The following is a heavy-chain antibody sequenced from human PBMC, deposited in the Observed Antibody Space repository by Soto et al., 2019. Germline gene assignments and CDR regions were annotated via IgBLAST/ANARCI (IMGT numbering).Heavy chain of an antibody. Sequence: ASVKVSCTASSYTFSNYGLSWVRQAPGQGLEWMGWVGPYTGVTNYAQKFKGRVTMTTDTSTTTAYMELRSLRSDDTAVYYCARDGDGPGRHYDYWGQGTLVTVSS. V-gene: IGHV1-18*01. CDR2: VGPYTGVT. CDR3: ARDGDGPGRHYDY. J-gene: IGHJ4*02. D-gene: IGHD3-10*01. CDR1: SYTFSNYG.